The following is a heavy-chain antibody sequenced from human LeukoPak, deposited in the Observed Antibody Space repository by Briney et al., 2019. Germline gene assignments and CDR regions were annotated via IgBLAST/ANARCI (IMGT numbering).Heavy chain of an antibody. Sequence: GGSLILSCAASGFTFSGYWMSWVRQAPGKGLEWVANIKQDGGEKYYVDSVKGRFTISRDNAENSLYLQMNSLRAEDTAVYYCARVRYGDYFDYWGQGTLVTVSS. D-gene: IGHD4-17*01. V-gene: IGHV3-7*05. J-gene: IGHJ4*02. CDR1: GFTFSGYW. CDR3: ARVRYGDYFDY. CDR2: IKQDGGEK.